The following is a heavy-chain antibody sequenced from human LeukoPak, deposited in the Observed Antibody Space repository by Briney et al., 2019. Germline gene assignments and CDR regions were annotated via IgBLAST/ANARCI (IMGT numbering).Heavy chain of an antibody. CDR2: IYHTGSA. V-gene: IGHV4-38-2*02. D-gene: IGHD2-2*01. Sequence: PSDTLSLTCVVSGYSISSGYQWAWIRQSPGKGLEWIGSIYHTGSAHYNPYLQSRVTISVDTSNNQFSLRLNSVTAADTAVYYCARDPRWLTPDCTGTSCYENYFDPWGQGTLVTVSS. CDR3: ARDPRWLTPDCTGTSCYENYFDP. J-gene: IGHJ5*02. CDR1: GYSISSGYQ.